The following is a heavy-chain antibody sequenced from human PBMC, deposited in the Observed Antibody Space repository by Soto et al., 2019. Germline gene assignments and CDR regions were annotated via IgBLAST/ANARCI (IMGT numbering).Heavy chain of an antibody. V-gene: IGHV3-7*04. CDR1: GFNFNQYW. D-gene: IGHD2-21*02. J-gene: IGHJ4*02. Sequence: EAQLVESGGGLVQPGGSLRLSCSASGFNFNQYWMSWVRQAPGKGLEWVANIKQDGSDKNYVGSVRGRFTISRDNAKNSLYLQMDSLRVEDTALYYCARGGDWSFDSWGQGTLVTVSS. CDR3: ARGGDWSFDS. CDR2: IKQDGSDK.